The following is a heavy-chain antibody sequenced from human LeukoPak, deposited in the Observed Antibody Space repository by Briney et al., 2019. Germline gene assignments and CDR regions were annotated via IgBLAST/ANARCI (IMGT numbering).Heavy chain of an antibody. CDR3: AREDSGSYYNYYYFYMDV. D-gene: IGHD3-10*01. V-gene: IGHV4-59*01. J-gene: IGHJ6*03. CDR2: IYYSGST. CDR1: GGSISRYY. Sequence: PSETLSLTCTVSGGSISRYYWSWIRQPPGEGLEWIGYIYYSGSTNYNPSLKSRVTISVDTSKNQFSLKLSSVTAADTAVYYCAREDSGSYYNYYYFYMDVWGKGTTVTISS.